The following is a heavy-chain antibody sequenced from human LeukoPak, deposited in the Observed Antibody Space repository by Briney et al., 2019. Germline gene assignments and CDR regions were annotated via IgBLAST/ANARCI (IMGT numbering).Heavy chain of an antibody. CDR3: ATGGRYYLDN. V-gene: IGHV3-7*02. Sequence: GGSLRLSCAASRFTFGRYWMDWVRQAPGKGLEWVANIKGDAGEKYYVDSVKGRFTISRDNAKNSLYLQMNSLRAEDTAVYYCATGGRYYLDNWGQGTLVTVSS. J-gene: IGHJ4*02. CDR1: RFTFGRYW. CDR2: IKGDAGEK. D-gene: IGHD3-16*01.